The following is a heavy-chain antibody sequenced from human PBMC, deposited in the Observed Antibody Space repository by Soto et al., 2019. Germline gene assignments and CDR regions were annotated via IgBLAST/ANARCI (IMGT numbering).Heavy chain of an antibody. V-gene: IGHV1-3*01. Sequence: SVKLSCKASGYTFTSDAMHWLRQATGQRPEWMGWINAGNRNTKYSQKFQGRVTITRDTSASTAYMELRSLRSDDTAIYFCARDNDVFTGFYFDNWGQGTLVTVSP. CDR2: INAGNRNT. CDR3: ARDNDVFTGFYFDN. CDR1: GYTFTSDA. D-gene: IGHD3-9*01. J-gene: IGHJ4*02.